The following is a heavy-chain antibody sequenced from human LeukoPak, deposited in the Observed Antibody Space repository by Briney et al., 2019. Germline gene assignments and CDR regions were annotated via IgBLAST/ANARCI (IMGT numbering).Heavy chain of an antibody. CDR2: ISYDGSKI. CDR1: GFTFSSYF. J-gene: IGHJ4*02. Sequence: GGSLRLSCAASGFTFSSYFMHWVRQAPGKGLEWVAVISYDGSKIYYADSMKGRFTISRDKSKNTLFLQMNSLRAEDTAVYYCARGCSSTSSSGTFDYWGQGTLVTVSS. D-gene: IGHD2-2*01. CDR3: ARGCSSTSSSGTFDY. V-gene: IGHV3-30-3*01.